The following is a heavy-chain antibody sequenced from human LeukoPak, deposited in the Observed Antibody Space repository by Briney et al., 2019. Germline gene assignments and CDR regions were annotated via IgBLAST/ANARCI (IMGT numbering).Heavy chain of an antibody. D-gene: IGHD3-9*01. J-gene: IGHJ4*02. Sequence: SVKVSCKASGGTFSSYAISWVRQAPGQGLEWMGGIIPIFGTANYAQKFQGRVTITAGESTSTAYMELSSLRSEDTAVYYCARGTGYDILTYLDYWGQGTLVTVSS. CDR1: GGTFSSYA. CDR2: IIPIFGTA. CDR3: ARGTGYDILTYLDY. V-gene: IGHV1-69*13.